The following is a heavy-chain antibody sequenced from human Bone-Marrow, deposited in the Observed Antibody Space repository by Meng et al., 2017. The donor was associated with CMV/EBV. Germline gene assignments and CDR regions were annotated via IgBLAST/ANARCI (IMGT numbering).Heavy chain of an antibody. V-gene: IGHV4-34*01. CDR1: GGSFSGYY. CDR2: IYYSGST. J-gene: IGHJ4*02. D-gene: IGHD3-3*02. Sequence: GSLRLSCAVYGGSFSGYYWGWIRQPPGKGLEWIGSIYYSGSTYYNPSLKTRVTISIDTSKNRFSLRLKSVTAADTAVYYCAKELGALAPIDYWGQGMLVTFSS. CDR3: AKELGALAPIDY.